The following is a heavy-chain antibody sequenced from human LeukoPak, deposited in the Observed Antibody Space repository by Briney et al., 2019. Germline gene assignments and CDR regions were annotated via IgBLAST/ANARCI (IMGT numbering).Heavy chain of an antibody. J-gene: IGHJ4*02. CDR3: AKGYCSSTSCYHFDY. CDR2: ISWNSGSI. D-gene: IGHD2-2*01. CDR1: EFTFDDYA. V-gene: IGHV3-9*01. Sequence: GGSLRLPCAASEFTFDDYAMHWVRQAPGKGLEWVSGISWNSGSIGYADSVKGRFTISRDNAKNSLYLQMNSLRAEDTALYYCAKGYCSSTSCYHFDYWGQGTLVTVSS.